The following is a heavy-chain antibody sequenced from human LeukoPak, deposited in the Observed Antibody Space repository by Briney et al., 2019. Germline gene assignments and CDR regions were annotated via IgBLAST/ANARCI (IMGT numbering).Heavy chain of an antibody. CDR3: ARQAGHPPLTDEAVDY. D-gene: IGHD2-21*02. CDR1: GYTFTSYY. Sequence: GASVKVSCKASGYTFTSYYMHWVRQAPGQGLEWMGIINPSGGSTSYAQKFQGRVTMTRDTSTSTVYMELSSLRSEDTAVYYCARQAGHPPLTDEAVDYWGQGTLVPVSS. J-gene: IGHJ4*02. V-gene: IGHV1-46*01. CDR2: INPSGGST.